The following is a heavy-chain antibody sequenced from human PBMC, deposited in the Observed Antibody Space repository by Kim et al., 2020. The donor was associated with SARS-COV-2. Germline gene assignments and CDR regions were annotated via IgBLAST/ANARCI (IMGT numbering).Heavy chain of an antibody. CDR1: GASISSYY. D-gene: IGHD3-10*01. CDR2: IYYSGST. J-gene: IGHJ4*02. CDR3: ARGFDY. V-gene: IGHV4-59*13. Sequence: SETLSLTCTVSGASISSYYWSWIRQPPGKGLEWIGYIYYSGSTNYNPSLKSRVTISVDTSRNQFSLKLSSVTAADTAVYYCARGFDYWGQGTLVTVSS.